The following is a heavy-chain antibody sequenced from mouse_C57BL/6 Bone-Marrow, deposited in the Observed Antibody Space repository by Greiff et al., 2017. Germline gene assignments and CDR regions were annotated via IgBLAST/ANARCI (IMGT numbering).Heavy chain of an antibody. V-gene: IGHV1-59*01. CDR1: GYTFTSYW. J-gene: IGHJ4*01. CDR3: ARIGTGFDAMDY. Sequence: QVQLQQPGAELVRPGTSVKLSCKASGYTFTSYWMHWVKQRPGQGLEWIGVIDPSDSYTNYNQKFKGKATLTVDTSSSTAYMQLSSLTSEDSAVYYCARIGTGFDAMDYWGQGTSVTVSS. CDR2: IDPSDSYT. D-gene: IGHD3-1*01.